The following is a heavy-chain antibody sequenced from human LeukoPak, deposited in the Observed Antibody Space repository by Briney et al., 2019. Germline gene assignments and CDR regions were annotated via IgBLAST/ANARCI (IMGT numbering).Heavy chain of an antibody. CDR3: ARGPALYCTSSSCLDGVD. CDR1: GFIFSDYA. J-gene: IGHJ4*02. V-gene: IGHV3-21*01. Sequence: GGSLRLSCAASGFIFSDYAMNWARQAPGKGLEWVSSISSGGSYISYADSVKGRFTVSRDNAKDSLFLQMRSLRDEDTAVYYCARGPALYCTSSSCLDGVDWGQGTLVSVSS. CDR2: ISSGGSYI. D-gene: IGHD2-2*01.